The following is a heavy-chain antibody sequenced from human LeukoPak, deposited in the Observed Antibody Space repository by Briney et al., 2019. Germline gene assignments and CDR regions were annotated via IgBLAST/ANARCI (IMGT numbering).Heavy chain of an antibody. V-gene: IGHV3-74*01. CDR2: INRDESVT. J-gene: IGHJ4*02. D-gene: IGHD1-26*01. Sequence: GGSLRLSCAASGFTLSKSWMYWIRQAPGKGLVWVSRINRDESVTEYADSVKGRFTISRDNAKNTLFLRMNSLRVEDTAVYYCARGPDHGGSYYHDWGQGTPVTVSS. CDR3: ARGPDHGGSYYHD. CDR1: GFTLSKSW.